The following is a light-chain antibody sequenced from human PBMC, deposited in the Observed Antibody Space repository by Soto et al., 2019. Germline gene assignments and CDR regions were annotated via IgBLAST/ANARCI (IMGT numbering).Light chain of an antibody. J-gene: IGKJ1*01. CDR3: HQYCTSPAT. Sequence: DIVLTQSPGTLSLSPGERATLSCRASQSVRSTFVAWYQQKPGQAPRLLIFDASSRATGIPDRFSGSGSGTDFTLTISRLEPEDFAVYYCHQYCTSPATFGQGTKVEIK. V-gene: IGKV3-20*01. CDR1: QSVRSTF. CDR2: DAS.